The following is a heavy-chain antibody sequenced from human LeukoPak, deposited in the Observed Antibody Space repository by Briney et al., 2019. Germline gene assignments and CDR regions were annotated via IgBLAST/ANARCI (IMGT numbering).Heavy chain of an antibody. CDR2: INPNSGGT. J-gene: IGHJ3*02. CDR1: GYTFTGYY. V-gene: IGHV1-2*02. CDR3: ARDYYDSSGSDAFDI. Sequence: ASVKVSCKAPGYTFTGYYMHWVRQAPGQGLEWMGWINPNSGGTNYAQKFQGRVTMTRDTSISTAYMELSRLRSDDTAVYYCARDYYDSSGSDAFDIWGQGTMVTVSS. D-gene: IGHD3-22*01.